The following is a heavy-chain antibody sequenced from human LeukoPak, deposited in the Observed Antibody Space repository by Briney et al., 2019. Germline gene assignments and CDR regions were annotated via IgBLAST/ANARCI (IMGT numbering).Heavy chain of an antibody. Sequence: GGSLRLSCAASGFTFSSYWMSWVRQAPGKGLEWVANINQDGSEKYYVDSVTGRFTISRDNAKNSLYLQMNSLRAEDTAVYYCARWCSSDICYTPVVCWGQGTLVTVSS. V-gene: IGHV3-7*01. D-gene: IGHD2-2*02. CDR3: ARWCSSDICYTPVVC. CDR2: INQDGSEK. J-gene: IGHJ4*02. CDR1: GFTFSSYW.